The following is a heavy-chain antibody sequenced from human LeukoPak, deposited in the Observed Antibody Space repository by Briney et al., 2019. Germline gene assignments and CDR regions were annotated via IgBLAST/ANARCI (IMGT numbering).Heavy chain of an antibody. CDR2: ISSSGSPI. V-gene: IGHV3-48*01. CDR1: GDSFIRHT. D-gene: IGHD6-13*01. CDR3: AREYDSRARFDS. Sequence: GGSLRLSCVGSGDSFIRHTMIWVRRAPGKGLEWIAYISSSGSPIYYADSVKGRFTVSRGNARTSLFLHMNSLRAEDTAVYYCAREYDSRARFDSWGQGTLVTVSS. J-gene: IGHJ4*02.